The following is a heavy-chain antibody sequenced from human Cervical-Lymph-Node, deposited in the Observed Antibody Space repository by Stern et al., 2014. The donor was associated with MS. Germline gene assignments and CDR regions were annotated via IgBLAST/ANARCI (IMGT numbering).Heavy chain of an antibody. Sequence: QMQLVQSGPEVKKPGTSVKVSCKASGFTFTSSAVQWVRQARGQRLAWIGWIVVGSGNTNYAQKFQERVTITRDMSTSTAYMELSSLRSEDTAVYYCAARANYYDSPGDWFDPWAREPWSPSPQ. CDR1: GFTFTSSA. V-gene: IGHV1-58*01. CDR2: IVVGSGNT. CDR3: AARANYYDSPGDWFDP. J-gene: IGHJ5*02. D-gene: IGHD3-22*01.